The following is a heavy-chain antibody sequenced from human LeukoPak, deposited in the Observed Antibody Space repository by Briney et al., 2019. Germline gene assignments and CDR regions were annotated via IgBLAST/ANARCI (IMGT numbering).Heavy chain of an antibody. CDR2: IYYSGST. CDR1: GGSISSQY. V-gene: IGHV4-59*11. J-gene: IGHJ6*03. CDR3: ARGRQDYFYYMDV. Sequence: SETLSLTCTVSGGSISSQYWSWIRQPPGKRLEWIGYIYYSGSTNYSPFLNSRLTISVDTSKNQFSLRLSSVTAADTAVYYCARGRQDYFYYMDVWGKGTTATVSS.